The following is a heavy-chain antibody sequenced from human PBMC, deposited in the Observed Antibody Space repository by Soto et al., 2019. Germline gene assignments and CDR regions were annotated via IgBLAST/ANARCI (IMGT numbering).Heavy chain of an antibody. D-gene: IGHD3-10*01. CDR1: GGSISSSSYY. CDR2: IYYSGST. Sequence: SETLSLTCTVSGGSISSSSYYWGWIRQPPGKGLEWIGSIYYSGSTYYNPSLKSRVTLSVDTSKNQFSLKLSSVTAADTAVYYCASLWWYFDYWGQGTLVTVSS. V-gene: IGHV4-39*01. CDR3: ASLWWYFDY. J-gene: IGHJ4*02.